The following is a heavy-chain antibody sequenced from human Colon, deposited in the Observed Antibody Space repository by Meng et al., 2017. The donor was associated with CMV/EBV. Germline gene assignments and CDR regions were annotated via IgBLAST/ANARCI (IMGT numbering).Heavy chain of an antibody. CDR2: ISFDGRNT. V-gene: IGHV3-30*04. J-gene: IGHJ4*02. Sequence: GESLKISCSPSGFTFDSYAMHWVRQTPGKGLEWVALISFDGRNTYYADSVKGRFTISRDNFKVTLYLHINTVRPEDTAVYYCARAGLSLHNYLDYWGQGTLVTVSS. CDR3: ARAGLSLHNYLDY. D-gene: IGHD2/OR15-2a*01. CDR1: GFTFDSYA.